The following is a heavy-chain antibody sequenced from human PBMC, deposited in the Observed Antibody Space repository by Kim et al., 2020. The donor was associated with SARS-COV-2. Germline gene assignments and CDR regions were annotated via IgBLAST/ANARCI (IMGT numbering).Heavy chain of an antibody. CDR2: INHSGST. V-gene: IGHV4-34*01. Sequence: SETLSLTCAVYGGSFSGYYWSWIRQPPGKGLEWIGEINHSGSTNYNPSLKSRVTISVDTSKNQFSLKLSSVTAADTAVYYCARGRSDIVVVPAAIPAIHFDYWGQGTLVTVSS. CDR3: ARGRSDIVVVPAAIPAIHFDY. D-gene: IGHD2-2*01. CDR1: GGSFSGYY. J-gene: IGHJ4*02.